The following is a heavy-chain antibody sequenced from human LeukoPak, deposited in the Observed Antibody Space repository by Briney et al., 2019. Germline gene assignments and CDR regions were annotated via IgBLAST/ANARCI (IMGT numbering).Heavy chain of an antibody. CDR3: AKEDAMIGFDY. CDR2: SSRDGRT. V-gene: IGHV3-23*01. CDR1: GFTLSSYS. J-gene: IGHJ4*02. D-gene: IGHD2-21*01. Sequence: GGSLRLSCAASGFTLSSYSMNWVRQAPGKGLEWVSASSRDGRTFYIDSVRGRFTISRDNSKNTLYLQLNSLTAEDTATYYCAKEDAMIGFDYWGQGTLVTVSS.